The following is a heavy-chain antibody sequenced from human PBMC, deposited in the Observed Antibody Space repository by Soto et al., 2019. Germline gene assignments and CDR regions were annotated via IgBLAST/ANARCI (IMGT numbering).Heavy chain of an antibody. J-gene: IGHJ6*02. CDR2: IKQGGNEK. CDR1: GFMFSTYL. Sequence: PGGSLRLSCEASGFMFSTYLMSWVRQAPGKGLEWVANIKQGGNEKFYEDSVKGRFTISRDNAKKSLFLQMNSLRPEDTAVYYCVGALTYEVPYYYYGMDVWGQGTTVTVSS. CDR3: VGALTYEVPYYYYGMDV. V-gene: IGHV3-7*01. D-gene: IGHD3-16*01.